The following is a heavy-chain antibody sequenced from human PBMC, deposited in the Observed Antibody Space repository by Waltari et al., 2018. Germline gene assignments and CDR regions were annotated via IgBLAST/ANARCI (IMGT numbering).Heavy chain of an antibody. Sequence: EVHLVESGGGLVQPGGSLRLSCVASGSTLTDYWMSWVRQAPGKGPEWVANIHKDGSEKNYVDYVKGRFTISRDNAKDSVYLQMNSLRADDTAMYYCVRDHWGPDYWGQGTLVTVSS. D-gene: IGHD7-27*01. CDR3: VRDHWGPDY. CDR1: GSTLTDYW. J-gene: IGHJ4*02. CDR2: IHKDGSEK. V-gene: IGHV3-7*01.